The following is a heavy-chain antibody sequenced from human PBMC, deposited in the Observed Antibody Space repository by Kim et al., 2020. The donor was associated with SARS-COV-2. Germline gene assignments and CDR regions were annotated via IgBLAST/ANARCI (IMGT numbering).Heavy chain of an antibody. D-gene: IGHD2-15*01. J-gene: IGHJ4*02. V-gene: IGHV1-2*02. Sequence: ASVKVSCKASGYTFTGYYMHWVRQAPGQGLEWMGWINPNSGGTNYAQKFQGRVTMTRDTSISTAYMELSRLRSDDTAVYYCAREIICSGGSCYSMDLVYWGQGTLVTVSS. CDR2: INPNSGGT. CDR1: GYTFTGYY. CDR3: AREIICSGGSCYSMDLVY.